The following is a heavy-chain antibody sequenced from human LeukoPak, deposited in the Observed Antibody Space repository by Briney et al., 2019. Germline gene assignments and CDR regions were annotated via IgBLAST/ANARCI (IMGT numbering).Heavy chain of an antibody. Sequence: SQTLSLTCTVSGGSISSGSYYWSWIRQPAGKGLEWIGRIYTSGSTNYNPSLNSRVTISVDTSKNQFSLKLSSVTAADTAVYYCAREDILTGYYYYYMDVWGKGTTVTISS. CDR3: AREDILTGYYYYYMDV. D-gene: IGHD3-9*01. CDR1: GGSISSGSYY. CDR2: IYTSGST. J-gene: IGHJ6*03. V-gene: IGHV4-61*02.